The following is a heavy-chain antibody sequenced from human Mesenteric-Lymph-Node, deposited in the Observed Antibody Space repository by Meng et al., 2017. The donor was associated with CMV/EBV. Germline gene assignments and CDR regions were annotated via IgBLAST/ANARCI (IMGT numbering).Heavy chain of an antibody. CDR1: GFTFSSCW. J-gene: IGHJ4*02. CDR3: ARAKKTGGDNPDY. V-gene: IGHV3-7*01. CDR2: IKEDGSEK. Sequence: ETLSLTCAASGFTFSSCWMSWVRQAPGKGLEWVANIKEDGSEKYYVDSVRGRFTISRDNAENSLYLQINSLRAEDTAVYYCARAKKTGGDNPDYWGQGTLVTVSS. D-gene: IGHD4-23*01.